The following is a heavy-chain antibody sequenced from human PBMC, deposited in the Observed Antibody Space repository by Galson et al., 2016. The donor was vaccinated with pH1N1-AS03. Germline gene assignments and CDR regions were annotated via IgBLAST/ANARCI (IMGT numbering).Heavy chain of an antibody. J-gene: IGHJ5*02. Sequence: SLRLSCAASGFTFSSQAMSWVRQVPGKGLEWVASISESGVRTYYTDSVEGRFTISRDNSKNTLYLQMDSLGAEDTAVFYCARGRSQLWGPWGQGTLVTVSS. V-gene: IGHV3-23*01. CDR1: GFTFSSQA. CDR2: ISESGVRT. CDR3: ARGRSQLWGP. D-gene: IGHD5-18*01.